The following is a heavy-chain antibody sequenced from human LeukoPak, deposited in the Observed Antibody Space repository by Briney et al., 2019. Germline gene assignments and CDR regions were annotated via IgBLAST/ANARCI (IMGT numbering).Heavy chain of an antibody. D-gene: IGHD1-7*01. J-gene: IGHJ4*02. CDR3: ARLEGVTATTGD. CDR1: GYTFRDYY. CDR2: ISPLAGAT. Sequence: ASVKVSCKASGYTFRDYYIHWIRQAPGHGLEWMGRISPLAGATIFAPKFQDRITMTSDSSIVTAYMDLNRLTSDDTAVYYCARLEGVTATTGDWGQGTLVTVSS. V-gene: IGHV1-2*02.